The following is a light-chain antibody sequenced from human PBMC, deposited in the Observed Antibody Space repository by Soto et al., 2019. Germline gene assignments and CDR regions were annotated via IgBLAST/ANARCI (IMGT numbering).Light chain of an antibody. CDR2: GAS. Sequence: EIVLTQSPGTLSLSPGESATLSCRASQSVSSSQVAWYQQKPGQAPRLLIYGASSRATGIPDRFSGVGSETDFTLTISRLDPEDFAVYYCQQYDTSPHTFGQGTKLEIK. CDR1: QSVSSSQ. J-gene: IGKJ2*01. V-gene: IGKV3-20*01. CDR3: QQYDTSPHT.